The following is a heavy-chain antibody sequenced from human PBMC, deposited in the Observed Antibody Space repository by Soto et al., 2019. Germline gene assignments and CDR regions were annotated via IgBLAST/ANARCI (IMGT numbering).Heavy chain of an antibody. D-gene: IGHD2-8*01. Sequence: QVQLQESGPGLVKPSETLSLTCTLSGASISDNYWSWIRQPPGKGLEWIGYIFYSGSTNYNPSLESRVTISIDTPKNQFSLSLNSVTAADTAVYYCARIDPPLMLAWFDPWGQGTLVTVSS. V-gene: IGHV4-59*01. CDR3: ARIDPPLMLAWFDP. CDR2: IFYSGST. J-gene: IGHJ5*02. CDR1: GASISDNY.